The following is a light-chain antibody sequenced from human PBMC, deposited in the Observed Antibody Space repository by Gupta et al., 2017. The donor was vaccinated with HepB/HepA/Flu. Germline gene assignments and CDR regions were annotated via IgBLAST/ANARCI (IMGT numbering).Light chain of an antibody. CDR2: AAS. J-gene: IGKJ1*01. V-gene: IGKV1-39*01. CDR1: QIISSY. Sequence: DIQMTQSPSSLSASVGDRVTITCRASQIISSYLNWYQQKPGKAPKVLIYAASSLQSGVPSRFSGSGSGTDFTLTISSLQPEDFATYYCQHRYSTPLTFGQGTKVEIK. CDR3: QHRYSTPLT.